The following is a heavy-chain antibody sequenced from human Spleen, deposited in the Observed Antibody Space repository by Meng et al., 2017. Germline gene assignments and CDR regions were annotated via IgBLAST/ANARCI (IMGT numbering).Heavy chain of an antibody. CDR2: IYYSGST. D-gene: IGHD6-19*01. CDR1: GGSISSGGYY. V-gene: IGHV4-31*03. Sequence: QVHVREAGPGLVKPSQTLSLTCTVSGGSISSGGYYWSWIRQHPGKGLEWIGYIYYSGSTYYNPSLKSRVTISVDTSKNQFSLKLSSVTAADTAVYYCARYLGQWLVVSDAFDIWGQGTMVTVSS. CDR3: ARYLGQWLVVSDAFDI. J-gene: IGHJ3*02.